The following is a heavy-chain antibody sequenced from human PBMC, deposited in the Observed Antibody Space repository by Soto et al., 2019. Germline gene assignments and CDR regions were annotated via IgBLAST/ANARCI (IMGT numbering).Heavy chain of an antibody. V-gene: IGHV3-15*07. CDR2: IKRITDGGTT. D-gene: IGHD6-6*01. CDR1: GLTFYNAW. Sequence: EVQLVESGGGLVKPGGSLRLSCAASGLTFYNAWMNWVRHAPGKGLEWVGRIKRITDGGTTEYAAPVKGRFTISRDDSRNTVYLQMNSLKTEDTAVYYCTTGVMSSSNYWGQGTLVTVSS. CDR3: TTGVMSSSNY. J-gene: IGHJ4*02.